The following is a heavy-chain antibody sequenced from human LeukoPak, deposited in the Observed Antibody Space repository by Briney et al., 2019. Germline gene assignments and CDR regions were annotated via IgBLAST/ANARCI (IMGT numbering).Heavy chain of an antibody. Sequence: PSETLSLTCTVSGGSISSYYWSWIRQPAGKGLEWIGRIYTSGSTNYNPSLKSRVTISVDTSKNQVPLKLSSVTAAADTAIYYCARELTVTEGFYYYYYYMDVWGKGTTVTVSS. V-gene: IGHV4-4*07. CDR3: ARELTVTEGFYYYYYYMDV. CDR2: IYTSGST. D-gene: IGHD4-11*01. J-gene: IGHJ6*03. CDR1: GGSISSYY.